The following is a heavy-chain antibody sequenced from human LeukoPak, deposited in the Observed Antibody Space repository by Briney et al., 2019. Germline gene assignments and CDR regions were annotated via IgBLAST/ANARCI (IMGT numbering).Heavy chain of an antibody. V-gene: IGHV3-49*03. CDR3: TRDTYYYDSSGYYFP. D-gene: IGHD3-22*01. CDR2: IRSKAYGGTS. J-gene: IGHJ5*02. Sequence: PGGSLRLSCTASGFTFGDHAMSWFRQAPGKGLEWVGFIRSKAYGGTSEYAASVKGRFTISRDDSKSIACLQMNSLKTEDTAVYYCTRDTYYYDSSGYYFPWGQGTLVTVSS. CDR1: GFTFGDHA.